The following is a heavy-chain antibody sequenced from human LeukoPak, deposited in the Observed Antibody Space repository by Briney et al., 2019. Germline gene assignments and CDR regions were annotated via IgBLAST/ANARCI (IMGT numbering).Heavy chain of an antibody. J-gene: IGHJ4*02. CDR2: IYSGGNT. V-gene: IGHV3-53*01. CDR3: ARGGAYCGGDCYAY. CDR1: GFTVSNNY. Sequence: GGSLRLSCAASGFTVSNNYMSWVHQAPGKGLEWVSVIYSGGNTYYADSVKGRFSISRDTSKNTLYLQMNSLRAEDTAVYYCARGGAYCGGDCYAYWGQGTLVTVSS. D-gene: IGHD2-21*02.